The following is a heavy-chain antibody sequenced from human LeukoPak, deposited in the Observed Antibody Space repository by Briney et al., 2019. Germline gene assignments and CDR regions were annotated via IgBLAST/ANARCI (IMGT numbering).Heavy chain of an antibody. CDR2: ISYDGSNK. V-gene: IGHV3-30-3*01. D-gene: IGHD6-19*01. J-gene: IGHJ3*02. Sequence: GGSLRLSCAASGFTFSSYAMHWVRQAPGKGLEWVAVISYDGSNKYYADSVKGRFTISRDNSKNTLYLQMNSLRAEDTAVYYCARVSVAGTVYGAFDIWGQGTMVTVSS. CDR1: GFTFSSYA. CDR3: ARVSVAGTVYGAFDI.